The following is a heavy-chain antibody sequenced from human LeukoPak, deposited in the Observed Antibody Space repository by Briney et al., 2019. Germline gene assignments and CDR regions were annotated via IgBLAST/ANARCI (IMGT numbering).Heavy chain of an antibody. CDR2: ISYDGSNK. CDR3: ARCRSGYSYGAIFDY. Sequence: QPGRSLRLSCAASGFTFSSYAMHWVRQAPGKGLEWVAVISYDGSNKYYADSVKGRFTISRDNSKNTLYLQMNSLRAEDTAVYYCARCRSGYSYGAIFDYWGQGTLVTVSS. CDR1: GFTFSSYA. D-gene: IGHD5-18*01. V-gene: IGHV3-30-3*01. J-gene: IGHJ4*02.